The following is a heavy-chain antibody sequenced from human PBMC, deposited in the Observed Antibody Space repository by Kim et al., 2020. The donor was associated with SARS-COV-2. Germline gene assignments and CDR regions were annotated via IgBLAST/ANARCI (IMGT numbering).Heavy chain of an antibody. CDR1: GFTFSSYW. V-gene: IGHV3-7*01. CDR2: IKQDGSEE. Sequence: GGSLRLSCAASGFTFSSYWMSWVRQAPGKGLEWVANIKQDGSEEYYVDSVKGRFTISRDNAKNSLYLQMNSLRAEDTAVYYCARALCGYSYGYCRYYFEYGGERTLVTLSS. J-gene: IGHJ4*02. CDR3: ARALCGYSYGYCRYYFEY. D-gene: IGHD5-18*01.